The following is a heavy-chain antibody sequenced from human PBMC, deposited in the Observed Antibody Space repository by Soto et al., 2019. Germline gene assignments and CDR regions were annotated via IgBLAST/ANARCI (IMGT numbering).Heavy chain of an antibody. D-gene: IGHD3-10*01. V-gene: IGHV4-59*01. CDR2: IYYSGST. Sequence: WETLSLTCTVSGGSISSYYWSWIRQPPGKGLEWIGYIYYSGSTNYNPSLKSRVTISVDTSKNQFSLKLSSVTAADTAVYYCARDRMVRGEGFDPWGQGTLVTVSS. J-gene: IGHJ5*02. CDR3: ARDRMVRGEGFDP. CDR1: GGSISSYY.